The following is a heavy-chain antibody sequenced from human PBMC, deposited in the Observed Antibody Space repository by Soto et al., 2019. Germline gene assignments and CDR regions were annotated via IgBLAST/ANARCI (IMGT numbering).Heavy chain of an antibody. V-gene: IGHV3-48*01. CDR1: GFTFSSYS. J-gene: IGHJ4*02. D-gene: IGHD5-12*01. CDR2: ISSSSSTI. Sequence: GGSLRLSCAASGFTFSSYSMNWVRQAPGKGLEWVSYISSSSSTIYYADSVKGRFTISRDNAKNSLYLQMNSLRAEDTAVYYCARAGYSGYDWAYYFDYWGQGTLVTVSS. CDR3: ARAGYSGYDWAYYFDY.